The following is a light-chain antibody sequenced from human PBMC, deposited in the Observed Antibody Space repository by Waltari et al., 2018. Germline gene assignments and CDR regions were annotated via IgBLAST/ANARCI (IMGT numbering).Light chain of an antibody. CDR1: DSNIGTNT. Sequence: QSVLTQSPSASGTPGQRITISCSGSDSNIGTNTVSWYQHIPGTAPQLLIYSNSQRPSGVPDRFSGSKSGTSASLAINGLQSEDEADYYCAAWDDNLNGVLFGGGTQLTVL. CDR2: SNS. CDR3: AAWDDNLNGVL. J-gene: IGLJ2*01. V-gene: IGLV1-44*01.